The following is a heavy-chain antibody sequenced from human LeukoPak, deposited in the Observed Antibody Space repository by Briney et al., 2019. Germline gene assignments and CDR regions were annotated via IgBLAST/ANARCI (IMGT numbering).Heavy chain of an antibody. V-gene: IGHV3-66*01. Sequence: TGGSLRLSCAASGFTVSTNYLSWVRQAPGKGLEWVSIIYTGGSTYYADSVKGRFIISRDNSKSTVYLQMNSLRGEDTAVYYCARMESTTVTAIDYWGQGTLVTVSS. J-gene: IGHJ4*02. CDR3: ARMESTTVTAIDY. D-gene: IGHD4-17*01. CDR1: GFTVSTNY. CDR2: IYTGGST.